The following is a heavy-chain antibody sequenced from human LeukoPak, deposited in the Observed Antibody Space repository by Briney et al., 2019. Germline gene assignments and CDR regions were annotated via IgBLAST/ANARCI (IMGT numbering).Heavy chain of an antibody. V-gene: IGHV3-11*01. J-gene: IGHJ3*02. CDR3: ARSRSSGYFVITDDAFDI. D-gene: IGHD3-22*01. Sequence: PGGSLRLSCAASGFTFSYYYMSWIRQAPGKGLEWVSYISSSGSTIYYADSVKGRFTISRDSAKISLYLQMNSLRAEDTAVYYCARSRSSGYFVITDDAFDIWGQGTMVTVSS. CDR1: GFTFSYYY. CDR2: ISSSGSTI.